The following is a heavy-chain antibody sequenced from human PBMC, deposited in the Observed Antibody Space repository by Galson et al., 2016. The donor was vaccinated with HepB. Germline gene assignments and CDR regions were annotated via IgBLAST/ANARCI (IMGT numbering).Heavy chain of an antibody. CDR3: ARKARGQPVLSSWFDP. Sequence: SETLSLTCTVSGDSISRSSYYWGWIRQPPGKGLEWIGSIYYSGTTYYNPSLKSRLTISVDTSTNQFSLKLSSVTAADTAVYYCARKARGQPVLSSWFDPWGQGTLVTVSA. J-gene: IGHJ5*02. CDR2: IYYSGTT. D-gene: IGHD6-13*01. CDR1: GDSISRSSYY. V-gene: IGHV4-39*01.